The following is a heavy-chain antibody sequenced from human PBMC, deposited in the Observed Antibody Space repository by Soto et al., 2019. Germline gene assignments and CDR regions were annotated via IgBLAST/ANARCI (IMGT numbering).Heavy chain of an antibody. Sequence: QVQLVQSGAEVKKPGSSVKVSWKASGGTFSSYDISWVRQAPGQGLEWMGGIIPIFGTANYAQKFQGRVTITADESTSTAYMELSSLRSEDTAVYYCASPPTTGNYYYYGMDVWGQGTTVTVSS. CDR3: ASPPTTGNYYYYGMDV. V-gene: IGHV1-69*12. CDR2: IIPIFGTA. J-gene: IGHJ6*02. CDR1: GGTFSSYD. D-gene: IGHD4-17*01.